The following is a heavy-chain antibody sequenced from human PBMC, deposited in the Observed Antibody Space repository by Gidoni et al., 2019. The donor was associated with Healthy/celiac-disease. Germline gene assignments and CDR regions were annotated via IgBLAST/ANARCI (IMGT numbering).Heavy chain of an antibody. Sequence: EVQLLESGGGLVQPGGSLRPSCAASGFTCSSYARSWARQAPGQGLEWVSAISGSGGSTYYADSVKGRFTITRDNSKNTLYLQMNSLRAEDTAVYYCAKDHSIVGAGDYWGQGTLVTVSS. D-gene: IGHD1-26*01. J-gene: IGHJ4*02. V-gene: IGHV3-23*01. CDR2: ISGSGGST. CDR3: AKDHSIVGAGDY. CDR1: GFTCSSYA.